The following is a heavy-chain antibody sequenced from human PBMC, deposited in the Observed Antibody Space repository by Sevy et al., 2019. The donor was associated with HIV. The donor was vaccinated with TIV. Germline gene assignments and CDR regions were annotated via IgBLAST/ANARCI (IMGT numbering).Heavy chain of an antibody. V-gene: IGHV3-66*01. D-gene: IGHD3-22*01. J-gene: IGHJ4*02. CDR2: IYSGGST. CDR3: ARYYYDSSLDY. Sequence: GGSLRLSCAASGFTVSSNYMSWVRQAPGKGLEWVSVIYSGGSTYYADSVKGRFTISRDNSKNTLYLQINSLRAEDTAVYYCARYYYDSSLDYWGQGTLVTVSS. CDR1: GFTVSSNY.